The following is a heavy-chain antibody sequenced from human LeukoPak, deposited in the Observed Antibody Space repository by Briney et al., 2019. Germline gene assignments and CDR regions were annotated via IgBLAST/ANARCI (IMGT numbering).Heavy chain of an antibody. V-gene: IGHV3-9*01. Sequence: GGSLRLSCAASGFSFDDYAMHWVRQAPRKGLEWVSGISWNSDTIGYVDSVKGRFTISRDNAKNSLYLQMNSLRAEDTALYYCAKDISGTYLAALDYWGQGTLVTVSS. J-gene: IGHJ4*02. D-gene: IGHD1-26*01. CDR1: GFSFDDYA. CDR3: AKDISGTYLAALDY. CDR2: ISWNSDTI.